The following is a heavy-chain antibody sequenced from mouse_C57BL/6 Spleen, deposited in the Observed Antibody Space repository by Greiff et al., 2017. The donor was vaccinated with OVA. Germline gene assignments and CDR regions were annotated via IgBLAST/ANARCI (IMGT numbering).Heavy chain of an antibody. CDR2: IYPGSGNT. CDR3: AREKLGGYYFDY. J-gene: IGHJ2*01. V-gene: IGHV1-76*01. D-gene: IGHD4-1*01. CDR1: GYTFTDYY. Sequence: QVQLQQSGAELVRPGASVKLSCKASGYTFTDYYINWVKQRPGQGLEWIARIYPGSGNTYYNEKFKGKATLTAEKSSSTAYMQLSSLTSEDSAVYFCAREKLGGYYFDYWGQGTTLTVSS.